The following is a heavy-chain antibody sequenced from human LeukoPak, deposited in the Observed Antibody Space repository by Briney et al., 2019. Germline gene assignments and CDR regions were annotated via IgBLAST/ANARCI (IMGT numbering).Heavy chain of an antibody. V-gene: IGHV3-7*01. CDR1: GFTFSSYW. D-gene: IGHD3-16*01. CDR3: ARLGDGGAWSD. J-gene: IGHJ4*02. Sequence: GGSLRLSCAASGFTFSSYWMSWVRQAPGKGLEWVANIKHDGSEKYYVDSVKGRFTISRDNAKNSLYLQMNSLRAEDTAVYYCARLGDGGAWSDWGQGTLVTVSS. CDR2: IKHDGSEK.